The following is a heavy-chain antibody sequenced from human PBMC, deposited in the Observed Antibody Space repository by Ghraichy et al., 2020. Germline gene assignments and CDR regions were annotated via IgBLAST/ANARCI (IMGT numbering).Heavy chain of an antibody. CDR3: ARLRHGDFYYYGLDV. CDR1: GGSISNHY. V-gene: IGHV4-4*07. Sequence: SETLSLTCTVSGGSISNHYWSWIQQPAGKGLEWIGRIYTTGNTNYNPSLESRVTMSVDTSKNQFSLKLSSVTAADTAVYFCARLRHGDFYYYGLDVWGQGTTVTVSS. CDR2: IYTTGNT. J-gene: IGHJ6*02. D-gene: IGHD4-17*01.